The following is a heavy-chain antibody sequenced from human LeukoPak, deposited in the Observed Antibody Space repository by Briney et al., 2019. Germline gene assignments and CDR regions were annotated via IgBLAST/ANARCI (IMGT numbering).Heavy chain of an antibody. V-gene: IGHV4-34*01. D-gene: IGHD3-22*01. CDR3: AREWRYYDSEPAPNYADY. Sequence: PSETLSLTCAVYGGSFSDYYWSWIRQPPGKGLEWIGEINHSGSTNYNPSLKSRVNISVDTSKNHFSLKLSSVPAADTAVYYCAREWRYYDSEPAPNYADYWGQGTLVTVSS. CDR1: GGSFSDYY. J-gene: IGHJ4*02. CDR2: INHSGST.